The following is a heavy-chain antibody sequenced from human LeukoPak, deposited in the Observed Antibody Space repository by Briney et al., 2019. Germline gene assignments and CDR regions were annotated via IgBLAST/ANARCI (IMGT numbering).Heavy chain of an antibody. V-gene: IGHV3-9*01. CDR3: AKDSNYDFWSGDYYYGMDV. D-gene: IGHD3-3*01. Sequence: GGSLRLCCAASGFTFDDYAMHWVRQAPGKGLEWVSGISWNSGSIGYADSVKGRFTISRDNAKNSLYLQMNSLRAEDTALYYCAKDSNYDFWSGDYYYGMDVWGQGTTVTVSS. J-gene: IGHJ6*02. CDR1: GFTFDDYA. CDR2: ISWNSGSI.